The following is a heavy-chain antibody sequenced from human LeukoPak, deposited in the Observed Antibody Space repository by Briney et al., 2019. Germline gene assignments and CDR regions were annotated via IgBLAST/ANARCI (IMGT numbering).Heavy chain of an antibody. J-gene: IGHJ4*02. D-gene: IGHD5-24*01. CDR2: IYSGGGT. CDR3: ARGASRDGSGY. CDR1: GFTVSSNY. Sequence: GGSLRLSCAASGFTVSSNYMTWVRQAPWKGLEWVSVIYSGGGTYYADSVKGRFTISRDNSKNTLYLQMNSLRAEDTAVYYCARGASRDGSGYWGQGTLVTVSS. V-gene: IGHV3-66*01.